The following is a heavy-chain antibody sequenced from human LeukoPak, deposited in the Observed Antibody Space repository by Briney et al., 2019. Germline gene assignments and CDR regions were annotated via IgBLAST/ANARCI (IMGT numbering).Heavy chain of an antibody. CDR1: EFTFSSYA. D-gene: IGHD6-19*01. CDR3: ASQSPRGTGWYGMGY. J-gene: IGHJ4*02. CDR2: IWYDGSNK. Sequence: PGRSLRLSCAASEFTFSSYAMHWVRQSPGKGLEWVVGIWYDGSNKYYADSVKGRFTISRDNSKNTLYLQMNGLRLEDSALYYCASQSPRGTGWYGMGYWGQGTLVTVSS. V-gene: IGHV3-30*01.